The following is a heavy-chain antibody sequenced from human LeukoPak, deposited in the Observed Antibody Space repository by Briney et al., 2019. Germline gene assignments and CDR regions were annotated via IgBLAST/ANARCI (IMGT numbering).Heavy chain of an antibody. D-gene: IGHD2-15*01. Sequence: ASVKVSCKASGGTFSSYAISWVRQAPGQGLEWMGRIIPILGIANYAQKFQGRVTITADKSTSTAYMELSSLRSEDTAVYYCARRLGVNCSGGSCYHSAYGMDVWGQGTTVTVSS. V-gene: IGHV1-69*04. CDR1: GGTFSSYA. CDR3: ARRLGVNCSGGSCYHSAYGMDV. CDR2: IIPILGIA. J-gene: IGHJ6*02.